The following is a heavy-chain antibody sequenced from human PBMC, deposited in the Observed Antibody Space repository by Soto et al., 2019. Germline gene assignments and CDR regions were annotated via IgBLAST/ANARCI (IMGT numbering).Heavy chain of an antibody. CDR2: IYWDDDK. D-gene: IGHD3-16*01. J-gene: IGHJ4*02. CDR3: AHKGGGDRILDY. V-gene: IGHV2-5*02. Sequence: QITLKESGPTLVKPTQTLTLTCTFSGFSLSTSGVGVGWIRQPPGKALEWLALIYWDDDKRYSPSLKGRLTIPKDTSKNQGVLTMTNMDPVDTATYYCAHKGGGDRILDYWGQGTLVTVSS. CDR1: GFSLSTSGVG.